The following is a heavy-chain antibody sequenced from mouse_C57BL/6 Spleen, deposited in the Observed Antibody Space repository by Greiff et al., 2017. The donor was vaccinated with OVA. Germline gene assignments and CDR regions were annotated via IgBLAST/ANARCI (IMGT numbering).Heavy chain of an antibody. Sequence: VQRVESGAELVRPGASVTLSCKASGYTFTDYEMHWVKQTPVHGLEWIGAIDPETGGNAYNQKFKGKAILTADKSSSTAYMELRSLTSEDSAVYYCTRKVYYNYFDYWGQGTTLTVSS. V-gene: IGHV1-15*01. CDR3: TRKVYYNYFDY. CDR2: IDPETGGN. J-gene: IGHJ2*01. D-gene: IGHD2-1*01. CDR1: GYTFTDYE.